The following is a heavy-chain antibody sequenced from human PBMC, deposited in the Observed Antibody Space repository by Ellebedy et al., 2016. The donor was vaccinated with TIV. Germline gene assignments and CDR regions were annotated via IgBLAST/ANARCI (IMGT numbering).Heavy chain of an antibody. V-gene: IGHV1-69*13. D-gene: IGHD5-12*01. Sequence: SVKVSCKASGGTFSSYAFSWVRQATGQGLEWMGGIIGMFGTATYAQKFVGRVTITAHELTSSAYMELSSLRSEDTAVYYCARHSGYHATSHFANWGQGTLVTVSS. CDR3: ARHSGYHATSHFAN. CDR1: GGTFSSYA. CDR2: IIGMFGTA. J-gene: IGHJ4*02.